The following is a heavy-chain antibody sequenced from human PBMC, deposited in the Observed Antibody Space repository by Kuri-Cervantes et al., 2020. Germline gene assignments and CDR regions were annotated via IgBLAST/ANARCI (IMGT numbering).Heavy chain of an antibody. CDR3: ARGVPPIAAAGTEDYYYGMDV. CDR2: MNPNSGNK. V-gene: IGHV1-8*01. Sequence: ASVKVSCKVSGYTFTSYDINWVRQATGQGLEWMGWMNPNSGNKGYAQKFQGRVTMTSNTSISTTYMELSSLRTEDTAVYYCARGVPPIAAAGTEDYYYGMDVWGQGTTVTVSS. D-gene: IGHD6-13*01. J-gene: IGHJ6*02. CDR1: GYTFTSYD.